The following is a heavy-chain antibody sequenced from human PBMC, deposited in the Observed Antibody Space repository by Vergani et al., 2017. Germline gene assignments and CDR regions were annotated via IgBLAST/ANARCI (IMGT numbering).Heavy chain of an antibody. CDR3: ASLKATTSQNFDY. D-gene: IGHD5-12*01. V-gene: IGHV1-69*02. Sequence: QVQLVQSGAEVKKPGFSVKVSCKASVRTFSSYTISWVRQAPGQGLEWMGRITPILGIANYAQKFQGRVTITADKSTSTAYMELSSLRSEDTAVYYCASLKATTSQNFDYWGQGTLVTVSS. CDR1: VRTFSSYT. CDR2: ITPILGIA. J-gene: IGHJ4*02.